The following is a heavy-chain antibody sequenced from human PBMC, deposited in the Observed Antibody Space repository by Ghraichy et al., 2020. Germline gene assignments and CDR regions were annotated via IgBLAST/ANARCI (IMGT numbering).Heavy chain of an antibody. CDR2: ISSSSSYI. J-gene: IGHJ4*02. D-gene: IGHD3-22*01. V-gene: IGHV3-21*01. Sequence: GSLRLSCAASGFTFSSYSMNWVRQAPGKGLEWVSSISSSSSYIYYADSVKGRFTISRDNAKNSLYLQMNSLRAEDTAVYYCAREYYYDSSGYYKYYFDYWGQGTLVTVSS. CDR3: AREYYYDSSGYYKYYFDY. CDR1: GFTFSSYS.